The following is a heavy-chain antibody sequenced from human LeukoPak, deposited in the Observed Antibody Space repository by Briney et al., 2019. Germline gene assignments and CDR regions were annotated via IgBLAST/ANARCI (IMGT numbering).Heavy chain of an antibody. CDR3: AKDRRRGYYGSGSYCFDY. CDR1: GFTFSSYA. V-gene: IGHV3-23*01. D-gene: IGHD3-10*01. Sequence: PGGSLRLSCAASGFTFSSYAMSWVRQAPGKGLEWVSAISGSGGSTYCADSVKGRFTISRDNSKNTLYLQMNSLRAEDTAVYYCAKDRRRGYYGSGSYCFDYWGQGTLVTVSS. CDR2: ISGSGGST. J-gene: IGHJ4*02.